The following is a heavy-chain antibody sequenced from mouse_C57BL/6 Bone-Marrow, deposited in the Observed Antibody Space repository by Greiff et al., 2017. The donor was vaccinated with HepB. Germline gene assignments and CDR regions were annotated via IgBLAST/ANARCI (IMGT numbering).Heavy chain of an antibody. CDR1: GYTFTSYG. Sequence: QVQLQQSGAELARPGASVKLSCKASGYTFTSYGISWVKQRTGQGLEWIGEIYPRSGNTYYNEKFKGKATLTADKSSSTSYMELRSLTSEDSAVYFCASGYYGSGYGAWFAYWGQGTLVTVSS. CDR3: ASGYYGSGYGAWFAY. J-gene: IGHJ3*01. V-gene: IGHV1-81*01. D-gene: IGHD1-1*01. CDR2: IYPRSGNT.